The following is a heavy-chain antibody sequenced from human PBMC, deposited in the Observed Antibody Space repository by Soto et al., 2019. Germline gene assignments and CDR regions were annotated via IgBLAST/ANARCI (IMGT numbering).Heavy chain of an antibody. J-gene: IGHJ4*02. Sequence: SETLSLTCAVSGGSFTSNTWWTWVRQPPGQGLEWIGEIYRTGSTNYNPSLKSRVTISLDKSENQFSLKVTSLTAADTAVYYCASRDPGTSVDYWGQGTLVTVSS. D-gene: IGHD1-7*01. CDR1: GGSFTSNTW. CDR3: ASRDPGTSVDY. V-gene: IGHV4-4*02. CDR2: IYRTGST.